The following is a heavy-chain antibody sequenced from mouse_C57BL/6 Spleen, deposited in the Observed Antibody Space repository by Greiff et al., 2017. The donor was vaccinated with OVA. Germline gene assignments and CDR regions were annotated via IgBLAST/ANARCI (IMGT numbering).Heavy chain of an antibody. CDR2: INPNNGGT. CDR1: GYTFTDYY. V-gene: IGHV1-26*01. D-gene: IGHD2-5*01. J-gene: IGHJ2*01. CDR3: ARKGSYYSNYDLDY. Sequence: EVQLQQSGPELVKPGASVKISCKASGYTFTDYYMNWVKQSHGKSLEWIGDINPNNGGTSYNQKFKGKATLTVDKSSSTAYMELRSLTSEDSAVYYCARKGSYYSNYDLDYWGQGTTLTVSS.